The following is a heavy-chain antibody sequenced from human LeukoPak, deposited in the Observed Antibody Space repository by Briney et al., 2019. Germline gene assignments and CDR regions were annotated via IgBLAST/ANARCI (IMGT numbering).Heavy chain of an antibody. CDR3: AGALRMATIPGVNMNYFDY. Sequence: ASVKVSCKASGYTFTSYYMHWVRQAPGQGLEWMGIINPIGGSTIYAQKFQGRVTMTRDTSTSTVYMELSSLRSEDTAVYYCAGALRMATIPGVNMNYFDYWGQGTLVTVSS. D-gene: IGHD5-24*01. J-gene: IGHJ4*02. CDR2: INPIGGST. V-gene: IGHV1-46*01. CDR1: GYTFTSYY.